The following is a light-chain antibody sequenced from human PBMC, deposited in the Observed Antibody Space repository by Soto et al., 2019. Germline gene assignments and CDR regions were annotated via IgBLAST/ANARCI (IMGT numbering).Light chain of an antibody. V-gene: IGKV1-33*01. Sequence: DIQMTQSPSSLSASVGDRVTITCQASQDISNYLNWYQQKPGKAPKILIYDASLLEAGVPSRFSGGGSGTHFTLTISSLQAEAVATYYCQQFDNLPLTFGGGTKVEIK. CDR3: QQFDNLPLT. CDR2: DAS. CDR1: QDISNY. J-gene: IGKJ4*01.